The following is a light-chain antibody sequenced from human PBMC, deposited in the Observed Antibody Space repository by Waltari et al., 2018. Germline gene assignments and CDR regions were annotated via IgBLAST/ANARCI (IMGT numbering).Light chain of an antibody. V-gene: IGKV4-1*01. J-gene: IGKJ2*01. CDR1: QSIFYRSNNKNY. CDR2: WAS. CDR3: QQYYEGPAT. Sequence: DIVMTQSPDSLPVSLGERATFNCKSSQSIFYRSNNKNYLAWYQHKPGQPPKLLISWASTRASGVPDRFSGSGSGTDFTLTINSVQAGDVVVYYCQQYYEGPATFGQGTKLEIK.